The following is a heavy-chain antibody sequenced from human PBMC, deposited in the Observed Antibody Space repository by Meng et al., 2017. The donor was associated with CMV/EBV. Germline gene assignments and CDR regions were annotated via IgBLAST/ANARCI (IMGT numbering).Heavy chain of an antibody. J-gene: IGHJ4*02. CDR1: GFTFSSYA. CDR3: ARGDYFDY. Sequence: QGQLVEAGGGVVQSGASLRLSCAASGFTFSSYAMPWVRQAPGKGLEWVAVISYDGSNKYYADSVKGRFTISRDNSKNTLYLQMNSLRAEDTAVYYCARGDYFDYWGQGTLVTVSS. V-gene: IGHV3-30-3*01. CDR2: ISYDGSNK.